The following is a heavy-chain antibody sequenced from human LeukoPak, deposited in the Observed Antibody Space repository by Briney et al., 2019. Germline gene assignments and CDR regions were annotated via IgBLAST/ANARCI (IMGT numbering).Heavy chain of an antibody. J-gene: IGHJ4*02. CDR3: ATPLDYYDTSGYHQGGD. CDR2: IKQDGSKK. Sequence: GGSLRLSCAASGFTFSSYWMTWVRQAPGKGLEWVADIKQDGSKKNYVDSVKGRFTISRDNAKNSLYLQMNSLRAEDTAVYYCATPLDYYDTSGYHQGGDWGQGTLATVSS. CDR1: GFTFSSYW. V-gene: IGHV3-7*03. D-gene: IGHD3-22*01.